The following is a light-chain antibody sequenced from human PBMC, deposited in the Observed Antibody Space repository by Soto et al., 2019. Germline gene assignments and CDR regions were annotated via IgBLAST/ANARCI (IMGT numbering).Light chain of an antibody. Sequence: LTQPASVSGSLGQSITISCTGSSSDVGTYYFVSWYQQHPGKVPKLMIYEGTKRPSGVSDRFSGSKSGNTASLTISGLQAEDEAYYYCFSHKRGDSHVFGTGTKVTV. J-gene: IGLJ1*01. CDR3: FSHKRGDSHV. CDR1: SSDVGTYYF. CDR2: EGT. V-gene: IGLV2-23*01.